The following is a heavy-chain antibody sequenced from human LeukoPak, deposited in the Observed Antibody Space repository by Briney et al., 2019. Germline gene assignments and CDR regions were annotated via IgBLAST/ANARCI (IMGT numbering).Heavy chain of an antibody. J-gene: IGHJ5*02. CDR1: GYTFTVYY. CDR2: INTKSGNT. D-gene: IGHD3-10*01. V-gene: IGHV1-8*02. CDR3: ARTYYYDSGSDNWFDP. Sequence: ASVKVSCKASGYTFTVYYMHWVRQVPGQPLEWMGWINTKSGNTGYAQKFQGRVTMTRNTSISTAYMELSSLRSEDTAVYYCARTYYYDSGSDNWFDPWGQGTLVTVSS.